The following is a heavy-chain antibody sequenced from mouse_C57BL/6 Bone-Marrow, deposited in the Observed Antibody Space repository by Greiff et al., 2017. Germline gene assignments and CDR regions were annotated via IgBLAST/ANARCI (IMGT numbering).Heavy chain of an antibody. Sequence: EVQRVESGGGLVKPGGSLKLSCAASGFTFSDYGMHWVRQAPEKGLEWVAYISSGSSTIYYADTVKGRFTISRDNAKNTLFLQMTSLRSEDTAMYYCARPRQLRLPAWFAYWGQGTLVTVSA. CDR1: GFTFSDYG. D-gene: IGHD3-2*02. J-gene: IGHJ3*01. CDR2: ISSGSSTI. V-gene: IGHV5-17*01. CDR3: ARPRQLRLPAWFAY.